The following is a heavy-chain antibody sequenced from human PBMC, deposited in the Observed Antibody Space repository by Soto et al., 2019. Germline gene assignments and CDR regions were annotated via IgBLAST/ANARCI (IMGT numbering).Heavy chain of an antibody. V-gene: IGHV3-23*01. Sequence: LRLSCAASGFTFSSYAMSWVRQAPGKGLEWVSAISGSGGSTYYADSVKGRFTISRDNSKNTLYLQMNSLRAEDTAVYYCASSYSSSWYYYFDYWGQGTLVTVSS. J-gene: IGHJ4*02. CDR1: GFTFSSYA. D-gene: IGHD6-13*01. CDR3: ASSYSSSWYYYFDY. CDR2: ISGSGGST.